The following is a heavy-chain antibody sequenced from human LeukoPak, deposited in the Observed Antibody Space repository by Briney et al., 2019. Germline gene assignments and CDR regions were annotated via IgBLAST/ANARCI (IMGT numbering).Heavy chain of an antibody. CDR2: IYYSGST. CDR3: ARLFSRGWEYHFGLDV. D-gene: IGHD6-19*01. V-gene: IGHV4-39*01. J-gene: IGHJ6*02. Sequence: IPSETLSLTCTVSGGSISTDASYWAWIRQPPGKGLEWIGSIYYSGSTYYSSSLKSRVTLSVDTSKNQFSLKMSSVTAADTAVFYCARLFSRGWEYHFGLDVWGQGTTVTVS. CDR1: GGSISTDASY.